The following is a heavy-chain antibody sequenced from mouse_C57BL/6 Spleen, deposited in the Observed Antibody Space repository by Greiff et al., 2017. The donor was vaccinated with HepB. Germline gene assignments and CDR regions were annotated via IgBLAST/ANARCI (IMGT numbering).Heavy chain of an antibody. Sequence: EVQLVDSGGGLVQSGRSLRLSCATSGFTFSDFYMEWVRQAPGKGLEWIAASRNKANDYTTEYSASVKGRFIVSRDTSQSILYLQMNALGAEDTALYYCARDSLGYFDCWGPGNPGPVPS. J-gene: IGHJ1*01. CDR1: GFTFSDFY. V-gene: IGHV7-1*01. CDR2: SRNKANDYTT. CDR3: ARDSLGYFDC.